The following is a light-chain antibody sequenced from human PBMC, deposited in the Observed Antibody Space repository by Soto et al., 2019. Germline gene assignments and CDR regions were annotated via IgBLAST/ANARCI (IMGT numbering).Light chain of an antibody. CDR1: QSVTSY. J-gene: IGKJ1*01. Sequence: EIVMTQSPASLSVSPWEIAALSFMASQSVTSYLAWYQQKPGQAPRLLIYDASNRATGIPARFSGSGSGTDFTLTISSLEPEDFAVYYCQQRSNWPWTFGQGTKVDIK. CDR2: DAS. CDR3: QQRSNWPWT. V-gene: IGKV3-11*01.